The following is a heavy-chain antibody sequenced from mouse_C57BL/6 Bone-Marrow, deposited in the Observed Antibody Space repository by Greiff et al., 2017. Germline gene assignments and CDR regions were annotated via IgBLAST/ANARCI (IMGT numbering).Heavy chain of an antibody. CDR1: GYTFTSYW. CDR2: IHPSDSDT. J-gene: IGHJ3*01. D-gene: IGHD1-1*01. Sequence: QVQLQQPGAELVTPGASVKVSCKASGYTFTSYWMHWVKQRPGQGLEWIGRIHPSDSDTNYNQKFKGKATLTVDKSSSTAYMQLSSLTSEDSAVYYCAIEGYYYGSSDYSYWGQGTLVTVSA. V-gene: IGHV1-74*01. CDR3: AIEGYYYGSSDYSY.